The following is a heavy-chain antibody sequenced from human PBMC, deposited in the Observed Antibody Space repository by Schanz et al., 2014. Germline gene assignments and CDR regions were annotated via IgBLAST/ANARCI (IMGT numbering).Heavy chain of an antibody. D-gene: IGHD1-1*01. CDR2: ISSASSTI. CDR1: GFGFSSYS. CDR3: ARDRRNADLDY. Sequence: EVQLVESGGGLVQPGGSLRLSCAASGFGFSSYSMNWVRQAPGKGLEWVSYISSASSTINYADSVKGRFTISRDNAKNSLFLQMNSLRAEDTAVYYCARDRRNADLDYWGQGTLVTVSS. J-gene: IGHJ4*02. V-gene: IGHV3-48*01.